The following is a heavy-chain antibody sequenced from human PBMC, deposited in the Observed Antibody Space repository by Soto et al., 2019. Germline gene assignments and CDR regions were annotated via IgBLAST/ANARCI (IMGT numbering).Heavy chain of an antibody. CDR1: AFTFSSYA. J-gene: IGHJ1*01. CDR2: ISGSGDIT. Sequence: EVQLLESGGHLVQPGGSLRLSCAGSAFTFSSYAMSWVRQAPGKGLEWVSAISGSGDITYYADSVKGRFTISRDNSKDTLYLQMDSLRAEDTAIYYCAKDWRTTVASPEYFQHWGQGTLVNVSS. D-gene: IGHD4-17*01. CDR3: AKDWRTTVASPEYFQH. V-gene: IGHV3-23*01.